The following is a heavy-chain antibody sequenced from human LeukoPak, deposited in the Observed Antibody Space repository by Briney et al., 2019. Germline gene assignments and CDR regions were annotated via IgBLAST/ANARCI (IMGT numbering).Heavy chain of an antibody. CDR1: GYSISSGYY. D-gene: IGHD3-10*01. Sequence: KPSETLSLTCTVSGYSISSGYYWGWIRQPPGKGLEWIGSIYHSGSTYYNPSLKSRVTISVDTSKNQFSLKLSSVTAADTAVYYCARIRFRGYYGSGSYPQTYYFDYWGQGTLVTVSS. J-gene: IGHJ4*02. CDR3: ARIRFRGYYGSGSYPQTYYFDY. CDR2: IYHSGST. V-gene: IGHV4-38-2*02.